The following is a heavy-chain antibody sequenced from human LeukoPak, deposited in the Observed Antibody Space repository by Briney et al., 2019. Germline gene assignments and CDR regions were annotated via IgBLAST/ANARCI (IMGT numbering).Heavy chain of an antibody. CDR2: INPNNGGT. J-gene: IGHJ4*02. V-gene: IGHV1-2*02. CDR3: ATVAGTLFDY. CDR1: GYIFTGYY. D-gene: IGHD6-19*01. Sequence: ASVKVSCKASGYIFTGYYIHWVRQAPGQGLEWMGWINPNNGGTNYAQKFQGRVTMTRDTSISTAYMELSRLRSDDTAVFFCATVAGTLFDYWGQGTPVTVSS.